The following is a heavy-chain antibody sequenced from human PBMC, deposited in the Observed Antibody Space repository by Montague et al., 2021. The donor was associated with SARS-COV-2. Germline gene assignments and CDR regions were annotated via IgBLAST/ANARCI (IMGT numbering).Heavy chain of an antibody. CDR3: GRGIVYSTSNPFDC. CDR2: MYYSGST. V-gene: IGHV4-59*12. CDR1: GGSISPYY. J-gene: IGHJ4*02. D-gene: IGHD2-8*01. Sequence: SETLSLTCTVSGGSISPYYWTWIRQPPGKGLEWIGAMYYSGSTWLNPSLKSRVTISVDTSKNQLSLNLRSVTAADTAVYFCGRGIVYSTSNPFDCWGPGTLVTVSS.